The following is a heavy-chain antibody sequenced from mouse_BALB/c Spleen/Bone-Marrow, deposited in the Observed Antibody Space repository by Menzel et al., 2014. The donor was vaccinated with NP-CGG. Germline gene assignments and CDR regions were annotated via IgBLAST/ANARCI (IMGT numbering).Heavy chain of an antibody. CDR1: GFTFSSFG. CDR2: ISRGRRTI. J-gene: IGHJ4*01. CDR3: ARERRYYSSIYGYYALDY. D-gene: IGHD1-1*01. V-gene: IGHV5-17*02. Sequence: EVMLVESGGGLVQPGGSRKLSCAASGFTFSSFGMHWVRQAPEKGLEWVAYISRGRRTIYYADTVKGRFTISRDNPKNTLFLQMTSLRSEDTAMYYCARERRYYSSIYGYYALDYWGQGTSVTVSS.